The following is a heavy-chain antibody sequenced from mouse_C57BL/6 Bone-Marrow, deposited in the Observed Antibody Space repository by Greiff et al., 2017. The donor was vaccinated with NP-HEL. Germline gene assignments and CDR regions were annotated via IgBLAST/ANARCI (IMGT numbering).Heavy chain of an antibody. D-gene: IGHD1-1*01. Sequence: EVQLQQSGPELVKPGASVKISCKASGYSFTDYNMNWVKQSNGKSLEWIGVINPNYGTTSYNQKFKGKATLTVDQSSSTAYMQLNSLTSEDSAVYYCARRGAIYYYGSSYVYAMDYWGQGTSVTVSS. J-gene: IGHJ4*01. CDR3: ARRGAIYYYGSSYVYAMDY. CDR2: INPNYGTT. CDR1: GYSFTDYN. V-gene: IGHV1-39*01.